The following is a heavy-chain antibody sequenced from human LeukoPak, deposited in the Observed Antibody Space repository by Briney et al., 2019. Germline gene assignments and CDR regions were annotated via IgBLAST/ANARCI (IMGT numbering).Heavy chain of an antibody. V-gene: IGHV3-20*04. Sequence: GGTLRLSCAASGFTFDDYYISWGRQVPGEGVEWGSGVKWNGDSTGYADSVKGRFTISRDNAKKSLHLQMNSLRGEGTGVYYCAEIGITMIGGVWGKGTTVTIFS. J-gene: IGHJ6*04. D-gene: IGHD3-10*02. CDR3: AEIGITMIGGV. CDR2: VKWNGDST. CDR1: GFTFDDYY.